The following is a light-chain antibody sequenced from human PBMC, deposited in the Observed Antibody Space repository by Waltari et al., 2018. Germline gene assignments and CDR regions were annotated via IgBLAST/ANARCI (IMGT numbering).Light chain of an antibody. CDR1: QSISSW. Sequence: DIQMTQSPSTLSASVGDRVTITCRASQSISSWLAWYQQKPGKAPKLLIYKASSLESGVPSRFSGSGSGTEFPLTLSSLQPYDFATYYCQQYNSYSPWTFGQGTKVEIK. CDR2: KAS. CDR3: QQYNSYSPWT. V-gene: IGKV1-5*03. J-gene: IGKJ1*01.